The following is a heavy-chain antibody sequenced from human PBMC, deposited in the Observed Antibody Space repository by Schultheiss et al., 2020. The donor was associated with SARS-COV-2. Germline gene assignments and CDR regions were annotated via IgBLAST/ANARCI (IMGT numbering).Heavy chain of an antibody. CDR1: GFTFSSYS. J-gene: IGHJ6*02. V-gene: IGHV3-21*04. CDR2: ISSSSSYI. D-gene: IGHD5-18*01. Sequence: GGSLRLSCAASGFTFSSYSMNWVRQAPGKGLEWVSSISSSSSYIYYADSVKGRFTISRDNAKNSLYLQMNSLRAEDTALYYCAKDIMPSYAYYYGMDVWGQGTTVTVSS. CDR3: AKDIMPSYAYYYGMDV.